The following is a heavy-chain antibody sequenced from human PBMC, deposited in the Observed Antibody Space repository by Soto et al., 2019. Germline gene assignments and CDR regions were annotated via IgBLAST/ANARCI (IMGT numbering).Heavy chain of an antibody. CDR2: VKEDGSEL. CDR3: ARDIGFDYVN. CDR1: GFNVMSYW. J-gene: IGHJ4*02. V-gene: IGHV3-7*01. Sequence: GGSLRLSCAVSGFNVMSYWMSWVRQAPGKGLEWVASVKEDGSELYYLHSVRGRFSISRDSAGNALHLTMNYLSAEDTGVYFCARDIGFDYVNWGQGIPVTVSS. D-gene: IGHD3-16*01.